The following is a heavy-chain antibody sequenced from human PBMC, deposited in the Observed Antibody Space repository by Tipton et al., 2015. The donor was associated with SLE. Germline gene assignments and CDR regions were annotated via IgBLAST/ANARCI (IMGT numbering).Heavy chain of an antibody. Sequence: SLRLSCAASGFTVSDYSMHWVRQAPGKGLEWVAVISYDGNNKYSTDSMKGRFTISRDSSNNTLYLQMNSLRDEDTAVYYCARGEFRWLIGDKLRVWYFDLWGRGTLVTVSS. CDR2: ISYDGNNK. CDR1: GFTVSDYS. J-gene: IGHJ2*01. D-gene: IGHD7-27*01. CDR3: ARGEFRWLIGDKLRVWYFDL. V-gene: IGHV3-30-3*01.